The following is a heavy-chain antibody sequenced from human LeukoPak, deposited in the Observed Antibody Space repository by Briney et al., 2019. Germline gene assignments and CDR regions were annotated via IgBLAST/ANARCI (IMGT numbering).Heavy chain of an antibody. J-gene: IGHJ5*02. D-gene: IGHD6-6*01. CDR1: GFTFSSYA. CDR2: ISGSGGST. V-gene: IGHV3-23*01. CDR3: ARTFGVEYSSSFWFDP. Sequence: GGSLRLSCAASGFTFSSYAMSWVRQAPGKGLEWVSAISGSGGSTYYADSVKGRFTISRDNSKNTLYLQMNSLRADDTAVYYCARTFGVEYSSSFWFDPWGQGTLVTVSS.